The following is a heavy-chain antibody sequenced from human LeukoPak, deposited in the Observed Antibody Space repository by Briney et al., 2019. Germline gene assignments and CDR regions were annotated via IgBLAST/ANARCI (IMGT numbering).Heavy chain of an antibody. CDR2: ISYDGSKK. CDR3: PRDLLPAAGEYYFDY. CDR1: GFTFSTYA. Sequence: PGRSLRLSCAASGFTFSTYAMHWVRQAPGKGLEWVAAISYDGSKKHYADSVKGRFTISRDNSKNTLYLQMNSLRAEDTAAYCCPRDLLPAAGEYYFDYWGQGTLVTVSS. V-gene: IGHV3-30*04. D-gene: IGHD6-13*01. J-gene: IGHJ4*02.